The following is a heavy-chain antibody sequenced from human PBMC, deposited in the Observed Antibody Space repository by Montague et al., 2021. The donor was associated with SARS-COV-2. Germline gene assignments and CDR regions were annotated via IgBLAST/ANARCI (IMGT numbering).Heavy chain of an antibody. J-gene: IGHJ3*02. CDR2: IYDSGST. D-gene: IGHD5-12*01. CDR3: ARRGRKLLPVATTIGGFDI. CDR1: GGSISSNNYY. Sequence: SETLSLICTVSGGSISSNNYYWDWIRQPPGKGLEWIGSIYDSGSTYYNPSLKSRVTISVDTSKNHFSLKLNSVTAADTAVYYCARRGRKLLPVATTIGGFDIWGQGTVVTVSS. V-gene: IGHV4-39*02.